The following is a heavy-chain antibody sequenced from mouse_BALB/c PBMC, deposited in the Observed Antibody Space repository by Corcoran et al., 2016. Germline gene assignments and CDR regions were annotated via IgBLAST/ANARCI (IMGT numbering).Heavy chain of an antibody. CDR2: INPYNGAT. Sequence: ELQLQQSGPELVKPGASVKISCTASGCSFTGYYLHWVKQSHVKSLEWIGRINPYNGATSYNQNFKDKASLTVDKSSSTAYMELHSLTSEDSAVYYCARGALLRYLDYWGQGTTLTVSS. D-gene: IGHD1-1*01. CDR3: ARGALLRYLDY. V-gene: IGHV1-26*01. J-gene: IGHJ2*01. CDR1: GCSFTGYY.